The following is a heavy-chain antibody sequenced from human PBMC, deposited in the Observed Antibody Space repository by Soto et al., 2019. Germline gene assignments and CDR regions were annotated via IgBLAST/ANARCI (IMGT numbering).Heavy chain of an antibody. J-gene: IGHJ5*02. Sequence: QLQLQESGPGLVKPSETLSLTCTVSGGSISSSSYYWGWIRQPPGKGLEWIGSIYYSGSTYYNPSLKSRVTISVDTSKNQFSLKLSSVTAADTAVYYCARHDYYYGSELDYPYNWFDPWGQGTLVTVSS. CDR3: ARHDYYYGSELDYPYNWFDP. D-gene: IGHD3-10*01. V-gene: IGHV4-39*01. CDR1: GGSISSSSYY. CDR2: IYYSGST.